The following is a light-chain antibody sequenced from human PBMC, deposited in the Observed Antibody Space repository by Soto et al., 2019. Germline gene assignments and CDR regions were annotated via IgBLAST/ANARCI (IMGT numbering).Light chain of an antibody. V-gene: IGKV1-39*01. CDR3: QQSYSTPLP. CDR2: AAS. J-gene: IGKJ4*01. Sequence: DIQMTQSPSSLSASVGDRVTITCRASQSISSYLNWYQQKPGKAPKLLIYAASSLQSGVPSRFSGSGSRTDFTLTISSLQPEDFASYYCQQSYSTPLPFGGGTKVDIK. CDR1: QSISSY.